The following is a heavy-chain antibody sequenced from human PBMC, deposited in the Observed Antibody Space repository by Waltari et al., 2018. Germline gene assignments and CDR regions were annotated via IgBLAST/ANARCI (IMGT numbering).Heavy chain of an antibody. CDR1: GFSFYSYT. CDR3: ASHFEDYYYYMDV. CDR2: IGANGDYI. Sequence: EVQLVASGGGLVTPGESLRLSCVASGFSFYSYTMNWVRQAPGKGLEWVSSIGANGDYIYYADSVKGRFTTSRDNARNSLYLQMTSLRVEDTAIYFCASHFEDYYYYMDVWGKGTTVTVSS. V-gene: IGHV3-21*01. J-gene: IGHJ6*03.